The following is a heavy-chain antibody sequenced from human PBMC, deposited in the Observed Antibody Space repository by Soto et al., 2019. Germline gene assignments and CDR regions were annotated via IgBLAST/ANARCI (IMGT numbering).Heavy chain of an antibody. J-gene: IGHJ4*02. Sequence: QVQLVQSGAEVKKPGASVKVSCKASGYTFTSYGISWVRQAPGQGLEWMGWISAYNGNTNYAQKLQGRVPMTTDTSTSTAYMELRSLRSDDTAVYYCAVTYYYDSSGRPPLDYWGQGTLVTVSS. V-gene: IGHV1-18*01. CDR1: GYTFTSYG. CDR3: AVTYYYDSSGRPPLDY. D-gene: IGHD3-22*01. CDR2: ISAYNGNT.